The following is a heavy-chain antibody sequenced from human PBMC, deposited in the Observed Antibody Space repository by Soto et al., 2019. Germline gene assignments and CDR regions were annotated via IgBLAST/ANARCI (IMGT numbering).Heavy chain of an antibody. CDR1: GGSISSYY. CDR3: ARGPGVAAVEISGSWFDP. CDR2: IYYSGST. D-gene: IGHD6-13*01. Sequence: SETLSLTCTFSGGSISSYYWSWIRQPPGKGLEWIGYIYYSGSTNYNPSLKSRVTISVDTSKNQFSLKLSSVTAADTAVYYCARGPGVAAVEISGSWFDPWGQGTLVTVSS. J-gene: IGHJ5*02. V-gene: IGHV4-59*01.